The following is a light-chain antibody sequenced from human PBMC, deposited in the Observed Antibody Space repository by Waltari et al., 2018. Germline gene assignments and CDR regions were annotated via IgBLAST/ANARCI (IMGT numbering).Light chain of an antibody. CDR1: QSVTSY. J-gene: IGKJ4*02. Sequence: EIVLTHSPATLSLSPGERATLSRRGSQSVTSYLAWYQKNRGTAPRLLIYDTTNRATGVPGRFSGGWYGADFTLTSSRLEAEDVAFYCCQQRSDQITFGGGTKVEI. V-gene: IGKV3-11*01. CDR2: DTT. CDR3: QQRSDQIT.